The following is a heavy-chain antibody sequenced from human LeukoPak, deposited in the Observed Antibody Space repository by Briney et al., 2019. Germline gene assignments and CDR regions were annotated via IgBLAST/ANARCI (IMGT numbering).Heavy chain of an antibody. J-gene: IGHJ4*02. CDR2: IRSSSSTM. CDR1: GFTFSSYG. D-gene: IGHD5-18*01. V-gene: IGHV3-48*02. Sequence: GGSLRLSCAASGFTFSSYGMSWVRQAPGKGLEWVSYIRSSSSTMYYADSVKGRFTISRDNAKSSLYLQMSSLRDEDTAAYYCARARGYNHGPQDYYFDYWGQGTLVTVSS. CDR3: ARARGYNHGPQDYYFDY.